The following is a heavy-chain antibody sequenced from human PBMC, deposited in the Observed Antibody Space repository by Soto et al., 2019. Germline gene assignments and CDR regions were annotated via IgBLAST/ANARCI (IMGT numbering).Heavy chain of an antibody. Sequence: SVKVSCKASGGTFSSYAISWVRQAPGQGLEWMGGIIPIFGTANYAQKFQGRVTITADESTSTAYMELSSLRSEDAAVYYCASTSGSRLRLDWFDPWGQGTLVTVSS. V-gene: IGHV1-69*13. J-gene: IGHJ5*02. CDR2: IIPIFGTA. CDR1: GGTFSSYA. D-gene: IGHD3-10*01. CDR3: ASTSGSRLRLDWFDP.